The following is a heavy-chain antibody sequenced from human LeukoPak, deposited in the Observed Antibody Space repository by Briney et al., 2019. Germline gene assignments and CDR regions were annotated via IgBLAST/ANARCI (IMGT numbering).Heavy chain of an antibody. CDR2: INPSGGST. D-gene: IGHD6-19*01. V-gene: IGHV1-46*01. CDR3: ARGIAVAGKLDY. J-gene: IGHJ4*02. CDR1: GYTFTSYY. Sequence: ASVKVSCKASGYTFTSYYMHWVRQSPGQGLEWMGIINPSGGSTSYAQKFQGRVTMTTDMSTSTIYMELSSLRSEDTAVYYCARGIAVAGKLDYWGQGTLVTVSS.